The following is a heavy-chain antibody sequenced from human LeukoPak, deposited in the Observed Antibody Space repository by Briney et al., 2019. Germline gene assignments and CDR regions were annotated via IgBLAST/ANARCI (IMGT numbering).Heavy chain of an antibody. J-gene: IGHJ4*02. Sequence: GGSLRLSCAASGFTFSDYYMSWIRQAPGKGLEWVSYISSSGSTIYYADSVKGRFTISRDNAKNSLYLQMNSLRAEDTAVYYCARADNLFDSSGYYWTVWGQGTLVTVSS. CDR3: ARADNLFDSSGYYWTV. CDR2: ISSSGSTI. CDR1: GFTFSDYY. D-gene: IGHD3-22*01. V-gene: IGHV3-11*01.